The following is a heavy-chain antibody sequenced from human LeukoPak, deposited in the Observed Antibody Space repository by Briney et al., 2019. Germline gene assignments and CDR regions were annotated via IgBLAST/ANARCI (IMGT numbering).Heavy chain of an antibody. Sequence: GGSLRLSCAASGFTFSSYWMHWVRQAPGKGLVWVSRVNSEGTITNYADSVKGRFTISRDNAKNTLYLQMSSLRAEDTAVYYCAREGGSGAYSGNFDYWGQGTLVIVSS. CDR3: AREGGSGAYSGNFDY. CDR1: GFTFSSYW. J-gene: IGHJ4*02. D-gene: IGHD3-16*01. CDR2: VNSEGTIT. V-gene: IGHV3-74*01.